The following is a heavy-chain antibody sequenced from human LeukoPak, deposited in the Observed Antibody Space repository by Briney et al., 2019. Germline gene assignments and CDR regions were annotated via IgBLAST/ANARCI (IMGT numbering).Heavy chain of an antibody. CDR3: AKDRYEDYRFPLDY. V-gene: IGHV3-9*01. Sequence: GGSLRLSCAASGFTFDDYALHWVRHAPGKGLEWVSGISWNSGRVDYAYSVKGRFTISRDNAKNSLFLQMNSMRAEDTVLYYCAKDRYEDYRFPLDYWGQGTLVTVSS. CDR1: GFTFDDYA. CDR2: ISWNSGRV. D-gene: IGHD4/OR15-4a*01. J-gene: IGHJ4*02.